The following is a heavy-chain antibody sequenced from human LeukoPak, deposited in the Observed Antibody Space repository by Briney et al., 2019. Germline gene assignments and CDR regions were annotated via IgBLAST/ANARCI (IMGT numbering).Heavy chain of an antibody. Sequence: PSETLSLTCAVYGGSFSGYYWSWIRQPPGKGLEWIGYIYYSGSTNYNPSLKSRVTISVDTSKNQFSLKLSSVTAADTAVYYCARHSDSMASPFDYWGQGTLVTVSS. V-gene: IGHV4-59*08. CDR1: GGSFSGYY. CDR2: IYYSGST. J-gene: IGHJ4*02. CDR3: ARHSDSMASPFDY. D-gene: IGHD3-22*01.